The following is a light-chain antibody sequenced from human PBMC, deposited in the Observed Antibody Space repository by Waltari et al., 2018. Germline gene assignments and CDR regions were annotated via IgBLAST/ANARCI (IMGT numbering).Light chain of an antibody. CDR1: GSDVGGYTY. Sequence: QSALTQPPSASGSPGPSVTISCTGTGSDVGGYTYVSWYQLHPGKAPKLIIYEVSKRPSGVPDRFSGSKSGNTASLTVSGLRTEDEADYYCSSYGGNNNLAVFGTGTKVIVL. CDR3: SSYGGNNNLAV. V-gene: IGLV2-8*01. J-gene: IGLJ1*01. CDR2: EVS.